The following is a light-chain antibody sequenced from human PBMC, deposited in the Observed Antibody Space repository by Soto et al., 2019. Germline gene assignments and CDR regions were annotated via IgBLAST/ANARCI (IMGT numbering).Light chain of an antibody. CDR2: SVS. CDR1: QGIRDA. Sequence: DIQMTQSPSSLSASVGDRVTITCRASQGIRDALGWYQQKPGKVPKRLIYSVSSLQNGVPSRFSGSGSETVFTLTISSLQPEDFATYFCLQHSDYPFTFGQGTRLEI. J-gene: IGKJ2*01. V-gene: IGKV1-17*01. CDR3: LQHSDYPFT.